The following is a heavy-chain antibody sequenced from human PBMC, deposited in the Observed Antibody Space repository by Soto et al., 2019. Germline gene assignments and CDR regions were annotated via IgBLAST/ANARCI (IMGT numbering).Heavy chain of an antibody. CDR1: GFTLSSYA. V-gene: IGHV3-30*09. CDR2: LSYDASEK. Sequence: QVQLVESGGGVVQPGESLRLSCAASGFTLSSYAMHWVRQAPGKGLEWVALLSYDASEKYYADSARGRFAISRDSSKTTLYLQMNSLRIEDTAMSYCASAGGTSYPHSRRFDDWGQGTLVIVSS. J-gene: IGHJ4*02. D-gene: IGHD1-7*01. CDR3: ASAGGTSYPHSRRFDD.